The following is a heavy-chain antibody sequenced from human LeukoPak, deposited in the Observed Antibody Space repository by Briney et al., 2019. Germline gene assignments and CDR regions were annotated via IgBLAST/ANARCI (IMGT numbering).Heavy chain of an antibody. Sequence: ASVKVSCKVSGYTLTELSMHWVRQAPGQGLEWMGIINPSGGSTSYAQKFQGRVTMTRDMSTSTVYMELSSLRSEDTAVYYCARDGRITMVRGVIILSWFDPWGQGTLVTVSS. CDR2: INPSGGST. CDR1: GYTLTELS. D-gene: IGHD3-10*01. V-gene: IGHV1-46*01. J-gene: IGHJ5*02. CDR3: ARDGRITMVRGVIILSWFDP.